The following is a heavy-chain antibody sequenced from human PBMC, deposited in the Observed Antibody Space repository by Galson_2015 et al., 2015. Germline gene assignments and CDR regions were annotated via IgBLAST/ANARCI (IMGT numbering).Heavy chain of an antibody. D-gene: IGHD1-26*01. V-gene: IGHV5-51*01. CDR3: ARLGRPHASGSYSLVYYYGMDV. J-gene: IGHJ6*02. Sequence: QSGAEVKKPGESLKISCKGSGYSFTSYWIGWVRQMPGKGLEWMGITYPGDSDTRYSPSFQGQVTISADKSISTAYLQWSSLKASDTAMYYCARLGRPHASGSYSLVYYYGMDVWGQGTTVTVSS. CDR1: GYSFTSYW. CDR2: TYPGDSDT.